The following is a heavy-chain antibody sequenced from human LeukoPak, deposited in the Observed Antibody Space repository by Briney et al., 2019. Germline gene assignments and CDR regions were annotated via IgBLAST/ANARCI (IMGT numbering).Heavy chain of an antibody. V-gene: IGHV1-69*04. J-gene: IGHJ4*02. CDR1: GGTFSSYA. CDR3: ARDPSNSGYDYLYYFDY. CDR2: IIPILGIA. D-gene: IGHD5-12*01. Sequence: GASVKVSCKASGGTFSSYAISWVRQAPGQGLEWMGRIIPILGIANYAQKFQGRVTITADKSTSTAYMELSSLRSEDTAVYYCARDPSNSGYDYLYYFDYWGQGTLVTVSS.